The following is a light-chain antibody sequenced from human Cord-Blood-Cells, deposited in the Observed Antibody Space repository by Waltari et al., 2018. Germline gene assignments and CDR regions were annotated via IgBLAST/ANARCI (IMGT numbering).Light chain of an antibody. Sequence: DIQMSQSPYFVYASVGDRVIITCRVSQGISSWVAWYQQKPGNAPKLLIYAASSLQSGVPSRFSGSGSGTDFTLTISSLQPEDFATYYCQQANSFPLTFGGGTKVEIK. CDR1: QGISSW. CDR2: AAS. CDR3: QQANSFPLT. J-gene: IGKJ4*01. V-gene: IGKV1-12*01.